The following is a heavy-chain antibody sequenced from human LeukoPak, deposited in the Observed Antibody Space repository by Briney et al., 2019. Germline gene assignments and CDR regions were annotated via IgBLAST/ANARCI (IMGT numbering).Heavy chain of an antibody. CDR3: ARDQYCSSTSCPLYYYYGMDV. D-gene: IGHD2-2*01. CDR2: IIPIFGTA. V-gene: IGHV1-69*13. Sequence: SVKVSCKASGGTFSSYAISWVRQAPGQGLEWMGGIIPIFGTANYAQKFQGRVTITADESTSTAYMELSSLRSEDTAVHYCARDQYCSSTSCPLYYYYGMDVWGQGTTVTVSS. J-gene: IGHJ6*02. CDR1: GGTFSSYA.